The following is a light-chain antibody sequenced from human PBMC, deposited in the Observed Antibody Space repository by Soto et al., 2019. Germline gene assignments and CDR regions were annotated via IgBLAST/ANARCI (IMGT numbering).Light chain of an antibody. V-gene: IGLV3-21*02. CDR1: NIGSSS. J-gene: IGLJ1*01. CDR3: QVWDRSTEHYV. CDR2: GDT. Sequence: SYELTQPPSVSVAPGQTARITCGGNNIGSSSVHCYQQKPGQTAVLVVYGDTDRPSGIPERLSGASSGNTATLTISRVEVGDEADYYCQVWDRSTEHYVFGTGTKLTVL.